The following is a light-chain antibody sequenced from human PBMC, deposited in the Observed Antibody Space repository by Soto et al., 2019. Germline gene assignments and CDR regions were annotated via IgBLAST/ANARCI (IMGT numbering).Light chain of an antibody. J-gene: IGKJ1*01. CDR1: QSVSSN. CDR3: QQYNNWPPK. CDR2: GAS. Sequence: IVMTQSPSTXSVSPGEIATLSCRASQSVSSNLAWYQQKPGQAPRLLIYGASTRATGIPARFSGSGSGTEFTLTISSLQSEDFAVYYCQQYNNWPPKFGQGTKVDIK. V-gene: IGKV3-15*01.